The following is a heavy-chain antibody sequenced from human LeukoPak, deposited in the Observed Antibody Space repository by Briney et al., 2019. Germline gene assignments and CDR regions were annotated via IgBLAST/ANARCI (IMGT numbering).Heavy chain of an antibody. CDR3: AKGDSSGYYYVVWDY. CDR2: TSGSGGST. J-gene: IGHJ4*02. Sequence: GGSLRLSCAASGFTFSSYAMSWVRQVPGKGLEWVSATSGSGGSTYYADSVKGRFTISRDNSKNTLYLQMNSLRAEDTAVYYCAKGDSSGYYYVVWDYWGQGTLVTVSS. CDR1: GFTFSSYA. D-gene: IGHD3-22*01. V-gene: IGHV3-23*01.